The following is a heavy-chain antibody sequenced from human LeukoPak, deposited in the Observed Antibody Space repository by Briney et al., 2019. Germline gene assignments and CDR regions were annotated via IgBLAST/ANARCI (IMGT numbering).Heavy chain of an antibody. CDR2: IYYSGST. CDR3: ARSYGDYFDY. D-gene: IGHD4-17*01. CDR1: GGSISSGGYY. J-gene: IGHJ4*02. V-gene: IGHV4-31*03. Sequence: SQTLSLTCTVSGGSISSGGYYWSWIRQHPGTGLEWIGYIYYSGSTYYNPSLKSRVTISVDTSKNQFSLKLSSVTAADTAVYYCARSYGDYFDYWGQGTLVTVSS.